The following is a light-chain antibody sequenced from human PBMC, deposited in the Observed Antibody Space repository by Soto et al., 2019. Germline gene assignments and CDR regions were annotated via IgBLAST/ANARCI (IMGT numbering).Light chain of an antibody. CDR2: DAS. CDR3: QQYTLLT. V-gene: IGKV3-15*01. Sequence: MTKTQTTLSVSPGGRATLIRRASESVSRNLAWYQQKPGQAPRLLIYDASTRATGIPDRFSGGGSGTEFTLTISSLQSEDFAVYSCQQYTLLTFCGGSKVDIK. J-gene: IGKJ4*01. CDR1: ESVSRN.